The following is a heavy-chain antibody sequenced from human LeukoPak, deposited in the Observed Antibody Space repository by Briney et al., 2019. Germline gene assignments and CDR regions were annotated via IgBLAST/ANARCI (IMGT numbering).Heavy chain of an antibody. CDR1: GGFFRGYY. CDR3: ALYYYDSSGYYFDY. V-gene: IGHV4-34*01. J-gene: IGHJ4*02. D-gene: IGHD3-22*01. Sequence: SETLSLTCAVYGGFFRGYYWSWIRQPPGKGLEWIGEINHSGSTNYNPSLKSRVTISVDTSKNQFSLKLSSVTAADTAVYYCALYYYDSSGYYFDYWGQGTLVTVSS. CDR2: INHSGST.